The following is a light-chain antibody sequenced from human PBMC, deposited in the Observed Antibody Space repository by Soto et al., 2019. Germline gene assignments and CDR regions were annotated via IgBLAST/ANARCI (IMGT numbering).Light chain of an antibody. V-gene: IGKV2-28*01. CDR1: QSLLHSNGYNY. J-gene: IGKJ2*01. Sequence: DIVMTQSPLSLPVTPGEPASISCRSSQSLLHSNGYNYLDWYLQKPGQSPQLLIYLGSNRASGVHDKFSCHGSGTDIILKISRAEAEDVGVYYCMHALQTYTFGQRTKLEIK. CDR3: MHALQTYT. CDR2: LGS.